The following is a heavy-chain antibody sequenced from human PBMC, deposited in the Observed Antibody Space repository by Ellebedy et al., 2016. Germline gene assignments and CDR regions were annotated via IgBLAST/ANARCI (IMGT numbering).Heavy chain of an antibody. CDR1: GYSFTSYW. V-gene: IGHV5-51*01. D-gene: IGHD3-22*01. CDR2: IYPGDSDT. Sequence: KVSXKGSGYSFTSYWIGWVRQMPGKGLEWMGIIYPGDSDTTYSPSFQGQVTISADKSISTAYLQWSSLKASDTAMYYCARRNYYDSAIDYWGQGTLVTVSS. J-gene: IGHJ4*02. CDR3: ARRNYYDSAIDY.